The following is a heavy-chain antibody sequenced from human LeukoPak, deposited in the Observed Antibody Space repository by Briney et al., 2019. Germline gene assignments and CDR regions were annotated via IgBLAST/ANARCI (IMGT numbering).Heavy chain of an antibody. CDR3: AREAVWNFNAFDI. CDR1: RGSVSSYP. J-gene: IGHJ3*02. CDR2: IHGSGST. Sequence: SETLSVTCTVSRGSVSSYPWNWIRQPAGKGLEYIGRIHGSGSTNYNPSLMGRVTMSVDSSKNQISLRLTSVTAADTAVYFCAREAVWNFNAFDIWGQGTMVTV. V-gene: IGHV4-4*07. D-gene: IGHD1-1*01.